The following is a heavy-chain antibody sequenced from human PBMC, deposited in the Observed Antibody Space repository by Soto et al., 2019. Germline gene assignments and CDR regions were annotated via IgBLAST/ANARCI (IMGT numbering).Heavy chain of an antibody. J-gene: IGHJ4*02. CDR1: GGTFSSYS. D-gene: IGHD3-22*01. CDR2: IIPIFGTA. CDR3: ARAPVYYYDSSGYSYFDY. V-gene: IGHV1-69*13. Sequence: ASVKVSCKASGGTFSSYSISWVRQAPGQGLEWMGGIIPIFGTANYAQKFQGRVTITADESTSTAYMELSSLRSEDTAVYYCARAPVYYYDSSGYSYFDYWGQGTLVTVSS.